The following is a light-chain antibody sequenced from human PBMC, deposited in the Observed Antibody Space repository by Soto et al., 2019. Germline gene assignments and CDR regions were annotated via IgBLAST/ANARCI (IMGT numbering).Light chain of an antibody. CDR1: QTVRNNY. V-gene: IGKV3-20*01. J-gene: IGKJ4*01. CDR2: DAS. CDR3: QQFSSYPLT. Sequence: IVVTQSPATLSVTPGERATLSCRASQTVRNNYLAWYQQKPGQAPRLLIYDASSRASGIPDRFSGGGSGTDFTLTISRLEPEDFAVYYCQQFSSYPLTFGGGTKVDI.